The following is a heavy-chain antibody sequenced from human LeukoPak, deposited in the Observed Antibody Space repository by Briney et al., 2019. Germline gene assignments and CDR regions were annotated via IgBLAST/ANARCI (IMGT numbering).Heavy chain of an antibody. V-gene: IGHV3-20*04. CDR1: GFTFDGYG. J-gene: IGHJ4*02. D-gene: IGHD5-18*01. CDR2: INWYGGST. CDR3: ARDGYGYSYDY. Sequence: PGGSLRLSCAASGFTFDGYGMGWVRQAPGKGLEWVSGINWYGGSTGYVDSVKGRFTIYRDNAKNLLYLQMNSLRVEDTALYYCARDGYGYSYDYWGQGTLVTVSS.